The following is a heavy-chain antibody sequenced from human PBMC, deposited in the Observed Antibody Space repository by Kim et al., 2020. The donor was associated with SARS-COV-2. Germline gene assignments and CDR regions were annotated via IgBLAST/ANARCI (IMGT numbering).Heavy chain of an antibody. V-gene: IGHV4-34*01. Sequence: PSLTSRVTISVDTSKNQFALKLSSVTAADTAVYYCARRTGGGEASALDIWDQGTMVTVSS. CDR3: ARRTGGGEASALDI. D-gene: IGHD2-21*01. J-gene: IGHJ3*02.